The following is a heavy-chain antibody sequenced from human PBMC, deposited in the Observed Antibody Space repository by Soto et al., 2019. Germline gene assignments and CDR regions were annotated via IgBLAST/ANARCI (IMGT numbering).Heavy chain of an antibody. Sequence: SETLSLTCAVYGGSFSGYYWSWIRQPPGKGLEWIGEINHSGSTNYNPSLKSRVTISVDTSKNQFSLKLSSVTAADTAVYYCARKYYGDYYANWFDPGGQGTLVTVSS. V-gene: IGHV4-34*01. D-gene: IGHD4-17*01. CDR3: ARKYYGDYYANWFDP. J-gene: IGHJ5*02. CDR1: GGSFSGYY. CDR2: INHSGST.